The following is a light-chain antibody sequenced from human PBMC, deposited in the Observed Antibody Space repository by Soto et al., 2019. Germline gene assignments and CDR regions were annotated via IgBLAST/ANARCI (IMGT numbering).Light chain of an antibody. CDR2: DNS. CDR3: QSYDSRLSAVV. CDR1: NSNIGANFD. V-gene: IGLV1-40*01. Sequence: QSVLTQPPSVSGAPGQRVTISCTGSNSNIGANFDVHWYQRLPGTGPKLLIYDNSNRPSGVPDRFSGSKSGTSASLAITGLQAEDGTDYYCQSYDSRLSAVVFGGGTKLTVL. J-gene: IGLJ2*01.